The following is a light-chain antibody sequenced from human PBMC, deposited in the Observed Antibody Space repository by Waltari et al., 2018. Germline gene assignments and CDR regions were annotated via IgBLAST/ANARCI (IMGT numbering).Light chain of an antibody. CDR2: KIS. V-gene: IGKV1-5*03. J-gene: IGKJ2*01. CDR1: QSISWW. CDR3: QEYDTYT. Sequence: DIQMTQSPSTLSASVGDRVTITCRASQSISWWLAWYQQKPGKAPKLLIYKISNLESGVPSRFSGSGSGTEFTLTISSLQPDDSATYDCQEYDTYTFGQGTKVEI.